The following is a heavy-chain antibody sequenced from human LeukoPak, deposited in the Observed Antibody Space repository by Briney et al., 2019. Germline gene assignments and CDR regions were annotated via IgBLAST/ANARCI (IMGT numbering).Heavy chain of an antibody. CDR2: ISYDGSSK. CDR1: GFTFSSYA. CDR3: ARQGSSGWSGNLDY. J-gene: IGHJ4*02. Sequence: GSLRLSCAASGFTFSSYAMHWVRQAPGKGLEWVAVISYDGSSKYYADSVKGRFTISRDNSKNTLYLQMNSLRAEDTAVYYCARQGSSGWSGNLDYWGQGTLVTVSS. D-gene: IGHD6-19*01. V-gene: IGHV3-30*04.